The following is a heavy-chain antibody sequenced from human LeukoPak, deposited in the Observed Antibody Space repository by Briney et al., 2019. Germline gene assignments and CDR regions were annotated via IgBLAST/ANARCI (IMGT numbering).Heavy chain of an antibody. J-gene: IGHJ5*02. CDR2: YYYGGST. V-gene: IGHV4-31*03. D-gene: IGHD3-22*01. CDR3: ARAGRYYDSRGYYNWFDP. CDR1: GGSISSGGYY. Sequence: SDTLSLTCTVSGGSISSGGYYWSWIRPHPGKGLEWIGYYYYGGSTYYNPSLKSRVTISVDTSKNQFSLKLSSVTAADTAVYYCARAGRYYDSRGYYNWFDPWGQGTLVTVSS.